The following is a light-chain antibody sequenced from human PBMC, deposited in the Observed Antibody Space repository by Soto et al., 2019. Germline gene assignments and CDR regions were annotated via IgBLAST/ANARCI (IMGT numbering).Light chain of an antibody. V-gene: IGLV4-69*01. CDR3: QTWGTGIQV. CDR1: NGHSSYA. CDR2: LNSDGSH. J-gene: IGLJ3*02. Sequence: QLVLTQSPSASASLVASVKLTCTLTNGHSSYAIAWHQQQPEKGPRYLMKLNSDGSHSKGDGIPDRFSGSSSGAERYLTISSLQSEDEADYYCQTWGTGIQVFGGGTKVTVL.